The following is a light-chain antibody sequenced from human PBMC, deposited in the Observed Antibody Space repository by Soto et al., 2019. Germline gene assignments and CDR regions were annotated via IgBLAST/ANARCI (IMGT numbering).Light chain of an antibody. V-gene: IGLV2-8*01. CDR1: SSDIGGYNF. J-gene: IGLJ2*01. Sequence: QSALTQPPSASGSPGQSVTISCTGTSSDIGGYNFVSWYQHHPGKAPKLMIYDVSKRPSGVPDRFSGSKSGNTASLTVAGLQAEDEADYYCRSYAGINNLVFGGGTKHTVL. CDR2: DVS. CDR3: RSYAGINNLV.